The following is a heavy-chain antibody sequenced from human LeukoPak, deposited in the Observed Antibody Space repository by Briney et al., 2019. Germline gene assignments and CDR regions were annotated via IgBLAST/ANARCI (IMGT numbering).Heavy chain of an antibody. CDR1: GDSISSGSHY. J-gene: IGHJ5*01. V-gene: IGHV4-39*07. CDR2: IFYSGRT. D-gene: IGHD2-21*01. Sequence: SETLSLTCTVAGDSISSGSHYWGWIRLPPGNGLEWIGSIFYSGRTYYTQSLKSRVTMSLDTSKNQFSLRLTSVTAADTAVYYCARQVAVVEPTDPNWFDSWGQGTLVTVSS. CDR3: ARQVAVVEPTDPNWFDS.